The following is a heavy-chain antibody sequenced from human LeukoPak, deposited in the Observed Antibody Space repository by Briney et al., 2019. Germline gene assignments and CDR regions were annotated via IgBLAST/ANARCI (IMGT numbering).Heavy chain of an antibody. CDR3: ARDGYDDAFDI. CDR2: IIPILGIA. J-gene: IGHJ3*02. Sequence: SVKVSCKASGGTFSSYAISWVRQAPGQGLEWMGRIIPILGIANYAQKFQGRVTITADKSTSTAYMELSSLRSEDTAVYYCARDGYDDAFDIWGQGTMVTASS. V-gene: IGHV1-69*04. CDR1: GGTFSSYA. D-gene: IGHD6-13*01.